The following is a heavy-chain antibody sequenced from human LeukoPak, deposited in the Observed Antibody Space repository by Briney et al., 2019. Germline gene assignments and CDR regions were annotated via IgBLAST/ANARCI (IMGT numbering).Heavy chain of an antibody. CDR2: ISWNSGSI. J-gene: IGHJ4*02. V-gene: IGHV3-9*01. CDR3: AKGSDILTGYYRLFDY. D-gene: IGHD3-9*01. CDR1: GFTFDDYA. Sequence: GGSLRLSCAASGFTFDDYAMHWVRQAPGKGLEWVSGISWNSGSIGYADSVKGRFTISRDNAKNSLYLQMNSLRAEDTALYYCAKGSDILTGYYRLFDYWGQGTLVTVSS.